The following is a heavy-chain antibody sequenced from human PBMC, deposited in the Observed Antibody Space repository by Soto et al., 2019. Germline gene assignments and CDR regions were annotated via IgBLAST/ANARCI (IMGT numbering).Heavy chain of an antibody. V-gene: IGHV1-46*01. CDR2: INPSGGNT. Sequence: QVQLVQSGAEVKKPGASVKVSCKASGYTFTSYFMHWVRQAPGQGLEWMGIINPSGGNTNYAQKFQGRVTMTGDTSTSTVYMELSSLRSEDTAVYYCARGGGSATTLDFDYWGQGALVTVSS. CDR1: GYTFTSYF. D-gene: IGHD3-16*01. CDR3: ARGGGSATTLDFDY. J-gene: IGHJ4*02.